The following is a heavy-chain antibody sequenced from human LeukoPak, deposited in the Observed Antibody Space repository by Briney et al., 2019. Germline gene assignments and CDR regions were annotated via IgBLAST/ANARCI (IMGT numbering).Heavy chain of an antibody. D-gene: IGHD5-18*01. V-gene: IGHV4-34*01. CDR2: INHSGST. CDR1: GGSFNGYY. Sequence: SETLSLTCAVYGGSFNGYYWTWIRQPPGKGLEWIGEINHSGSTNYNPSLKSRVTISVDTSKNQFSLKLSSVTAADTAVYYCARANYVDTAMAYFDYWGQGTLVTVSS. CDR3: ARANYVDTAMAYFDY. J-gene: IGHJ4*02.